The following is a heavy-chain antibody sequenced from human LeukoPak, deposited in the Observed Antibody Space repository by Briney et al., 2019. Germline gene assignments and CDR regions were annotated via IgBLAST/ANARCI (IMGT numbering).Heavy chain of an antibody. J-gene: IGHJ4*02. CDR1: GFTFSSYP. V-gene: IGHV3-23*01. CDR3: GKVLLRYYFDY. Sequence: PGGSLRLSCAASGFTFSSYPMSWVRQAPGEGLEWVSVISASGGSTYYADSVKGRFTVSRDNSKNTLYLHMNSPRAEDTAVYYCGKVLLRYYFDYWGQGTLVTVSS. CDR2: ISASGGST.